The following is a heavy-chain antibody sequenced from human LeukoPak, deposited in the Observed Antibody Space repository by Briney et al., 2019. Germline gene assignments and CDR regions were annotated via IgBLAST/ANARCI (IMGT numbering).Heavy chain of an antibody. V-gene: IGHV3-7*01. CDR1: GFSFNAYW. Sequence: GGSLRLSCAASGFSFNAYWMAWVRQAPGTGLEWVANINPAGSETFHVDPVKGRFSISRDHAKNLVYLQMNSLRAEDRAVYYCATFGLVAALDLWGQGTLVTVSS. D-gene: IGHD5-12*01. CDR2: INPAGSET. CDR3: ATFGLVAALDL. J-gene: IGHJ4*02.